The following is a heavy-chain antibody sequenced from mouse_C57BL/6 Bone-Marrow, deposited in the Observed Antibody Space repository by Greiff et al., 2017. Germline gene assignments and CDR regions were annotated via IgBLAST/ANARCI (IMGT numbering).Heavy chain of an antibody. V-gene: IGHV1-54*01. D-gene: IGHD4-1*02. CDR1: GYAFTNYL. Sequence: VQLQQSGAELVRPGTSVKVSCKASGYAFTNYLIEWVQQRPGQGLAWIGVINPGSGGTTYTEKFQGKATLTADKSSSTAYMQLSSLTSEDSAVSFCARPNLGTQLGRDYWGQGTTLTVSS. CDR3: ARPNLGTQLGRDY. CDR2: INPGSGGT. J-gene: IGHJ2*01.